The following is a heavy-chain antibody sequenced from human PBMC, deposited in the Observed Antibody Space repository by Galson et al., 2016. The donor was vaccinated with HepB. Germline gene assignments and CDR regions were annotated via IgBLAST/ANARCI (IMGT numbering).Heavy chain of an antibody. Sequence: SLRLSCAASGFTFSSYSMHWVRQAPGKGLEWVSSVTGGSNFINYSDSVKGRFTISRDNAKNSLYLQMDSLRVEDTGVYYCAREGSGMTNFGVAFDFCGQGTLVTVSS. D-gene: IGHD3-3*01. CDR2: VTGGSNFI. CDR3: AREGSGMTNFGVAFDF. J-gene: IGHJ4*02. V-gene: IGHV3-21*01. CDR1: GFTFSSYS.